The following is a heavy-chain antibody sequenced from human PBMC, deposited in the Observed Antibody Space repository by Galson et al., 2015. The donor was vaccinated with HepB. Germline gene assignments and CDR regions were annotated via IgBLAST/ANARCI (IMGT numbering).Heavy chain of an antibody. CDR1: GFSLNTSGVA. V-gene: IGHV2-5*02. D-gene: IGHD1-1*01. J-gene: IGHJ4*02. Sequence: PALVKPTQTLTLTCTFSGFSLNTSGVAVAWIRQPPGKAPEWLSIIYGDDDKRYRPSLKNRLTVTKDTSKNQVVLTLTNMDPMDTAPYYCTHYVRATDRGFDYWGQGNLVTVSS. CDR3: THYVRATDRGFDY. CDR2: IYGDDDK.